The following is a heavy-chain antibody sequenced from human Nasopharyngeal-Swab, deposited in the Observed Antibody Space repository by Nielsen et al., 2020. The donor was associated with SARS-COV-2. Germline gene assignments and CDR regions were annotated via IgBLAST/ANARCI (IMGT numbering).Heavy chain of an antibody. D-gene: IGHD4-17*01. V-gene: IGHV3-30*03. J-gene: IGHJ4*02. Sequence: GGSLRLSCAVSGLPFSCCGMHWVRQAPGKGLEWVAFIAHDASNEYYGDSVKGRFSISRDSSRNTLYLQMDSLRGEDTAVYYCARDAPAHYGAFYWGRGTLVTVSS. CDR3: ARDAPAHYGAFY. CDR2: IAHDASNE. CDR1: GLPFSCCG.